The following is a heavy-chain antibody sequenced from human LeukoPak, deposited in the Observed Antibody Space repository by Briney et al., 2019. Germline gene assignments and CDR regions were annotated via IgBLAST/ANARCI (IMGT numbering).Heavy chain of an antibody. J-gene: IGHJ5*02. Sequence: GGSLRLSCAASGFTFSSYSMNWVRQAPGKGLEWVSCISSSSSTIYYADSVKGRFTISRDNAKNSLYLQMNSLRAEDTAVYYCARGGYSSGWYEGGWFDPWGQGTLVTVSS. V-gene: IGHV3-48*04. CDR2: ISSSSSTI. CDR1: GFTFSSYS. CDR3: ARGGYSSGWYEGGWFDP. D-gene: IGHD6-19*01.